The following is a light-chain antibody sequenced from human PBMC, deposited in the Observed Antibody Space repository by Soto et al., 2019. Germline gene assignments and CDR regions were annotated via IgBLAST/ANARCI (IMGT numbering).Light chain of an antibody. CDR2: EAS. CDR3: QQYNSYSEA. CDR1: QGFCNA. J-gene: IGKJ1*01. V-gene: IGKV1-5*03. Sequence: DIQMTQSPSSLSVSVGDRVIITCQASQGFCNAVHWYQQKPGKAPKRLLYEASILESGVPSSFSGSGSGTEFTLNISSLQPDDFATYYCQQYNSYSEAFGQGTKVDIK.